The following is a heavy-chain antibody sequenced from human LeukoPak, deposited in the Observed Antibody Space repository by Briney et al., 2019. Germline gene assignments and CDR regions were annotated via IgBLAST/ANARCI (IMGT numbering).Heavy chain of an antibody. CDR1: GGSISSFY. CDR2: IYTSGST. D-gene: IGHD5-18*01. V-gene: IGHV4-4*07. CDR3: AREVGGYRYGYRPTELSWYFDL. Sequence: PSETLSLTCTVSGGSISSFYWSWIRQPAGKGLEWIGRIYTSGSTNYNPSLKSRVTISVDTSKNQFSLKLSSVTAADTAVYYCAREVGGYRYGYRPTELSWYFDLWGRGTLVTVSP. J-gene: IGHJ2*01.